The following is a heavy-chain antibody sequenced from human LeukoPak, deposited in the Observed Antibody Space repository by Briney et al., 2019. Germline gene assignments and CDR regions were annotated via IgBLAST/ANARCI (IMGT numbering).Heavy chain of an antibody. CDR2: IYYSGST. D-gene: IGHD1-26*01. V-gene: IGHV4-61*01. Sequence: SETLSLTCTVSDGSVSSGSYYWSWIRQPPGKGLEWIGYIYYSGSTNYNPSLKSRVTISVDTSKNQFSLKLSSVTAADTAVYYCARASWELPYFDYWGQGTLVTVSS. CDR1: DGSVSSGSYY. CDR3: ARASWELPYFDY. J-gene: IGHJ4*02.